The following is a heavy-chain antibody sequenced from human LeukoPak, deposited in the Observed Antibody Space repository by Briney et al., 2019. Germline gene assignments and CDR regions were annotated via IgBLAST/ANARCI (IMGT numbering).Heavy chain of an antibody. V-gene: IGHV3-11*01. CDR1: GFTFSDYY. D-gene: IGHD5-18*01. J-gene: IGHJ4*02. CDR3: ARGGTAMVKNYFDY. Sequence: GGSLRLSCAASGFTFSDYYISWIRQAPGKGLEWVSHISSSGSTIYYADSVKGRFTISRDNAKSSLYLQMNSLRAEDTAVYYCARGGTAMVKNYFDYWGQGTLVTVSS. CDR2: ISSSGSTI.